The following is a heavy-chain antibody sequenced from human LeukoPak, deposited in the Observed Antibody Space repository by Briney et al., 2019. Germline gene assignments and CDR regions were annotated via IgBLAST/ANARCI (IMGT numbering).Heavy chain of an antibody. J-gene: IGHJ4*02. D-gene: IGHD2-2*02. CDR2: IYHSGST. CDR1: GYSISSGYY. Sequence: SETLSLTCAVSGYSISSGYYWGWIRQPPGQGLEWIGSIYHSGSTYYNPSLKSRVTISVDTSKNQFSLKLSSVTAADAAVYYCARVRKLVVPAAIDYWGQGTLVTVSS. CDR3: ARVRKLVVPAAIDY. V-gene: IGHV4-38-2*01.